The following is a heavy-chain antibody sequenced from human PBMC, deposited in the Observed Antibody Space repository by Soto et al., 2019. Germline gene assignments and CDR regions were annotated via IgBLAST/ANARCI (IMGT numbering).Heavy chain of an antibody. CDR1: GFTFSSYA. CDR2: ISSRGGSK. J-gene: IGHJ5*02. CDR3: AILGSGRSDP. V-gene: IGHV3-23*01. D-gene: IGHD1-26*01. Sequence: EVQLLESGGGLVQPGGSLRLSCAASGFTFSSYAMTWVRQAPGKGREWVSSISSRGGSKYYADSVKGRFTISRDYSKKMLYLLINGLRAEDAAVYYCAILGSGRSDPWGQGTLVTVSS.